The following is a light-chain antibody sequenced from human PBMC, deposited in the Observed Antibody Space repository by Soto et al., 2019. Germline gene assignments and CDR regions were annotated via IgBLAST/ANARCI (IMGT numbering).Light chain of an antibody. J-gene: IGKJ1*01. CDR1: QSISTY. CDR2: RAS. CDR3: QQSYSSSPWT. Sequence: DIQMTQSPSSLSASVGDRVTNSCRASQSISTYLNWYQQKPGTSPRLLIYRASSVKGGVPPRFSGSGSGRDFTLTISSLRPEDVATYFCQQSYSSSPWTFGQGTKVEVK. V-gene: IGKV1-39*01.